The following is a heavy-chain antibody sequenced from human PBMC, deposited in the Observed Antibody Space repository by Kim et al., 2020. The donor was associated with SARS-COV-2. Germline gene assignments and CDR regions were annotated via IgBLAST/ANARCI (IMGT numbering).Heavy chain of an antibody. CDR2: IWHDGSNK. CDR3: ARFPHCSGGSCYSDWYFDR. CDR1: GFTFSSYG. Sequence: GGSLRLSCAASGFTFSSYGMHWVRQAPGKGLEWVAAIWHDGSNKYYADSVKGRFTISRDNSKNTLYLQMNSLRAEDTAVYYCARFPHCSGGSCYSDWYFDRWGRGTLVTVSS. J-gene: IGHJ2*01. V-gene: IGHV3-33*01. D-gene: IGHD2-15*01.